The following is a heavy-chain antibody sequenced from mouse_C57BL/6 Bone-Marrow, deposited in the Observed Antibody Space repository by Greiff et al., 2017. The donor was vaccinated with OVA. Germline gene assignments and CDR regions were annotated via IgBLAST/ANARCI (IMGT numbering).Heavy chain of an antibody. CDR2: IYPGSGST. J-gene: IGHJ4*01. Sequence: QVQLQQPGAELVKPGASVKMSCKASGYTFTSYWITWVKQRPGQGLEWIGDIYPGSGSTNYNEKFKSKATLTVDTSSSTAYMQLSSLTSEDSAVYYCAGRDDDPYYTMGYWGQGTSVTVSS. CDR3: AGRDDDPYYTMGY. D-gene: IGHD2-4*01. V-gene: IGHV1-55*01. CDR1: GYTFTSYW.